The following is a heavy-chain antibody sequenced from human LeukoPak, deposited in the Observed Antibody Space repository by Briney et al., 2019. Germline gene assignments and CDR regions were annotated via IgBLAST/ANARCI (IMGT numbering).Heavy chain of an antibody. V-gene: IGHV1-69*04. CDR1: GGTFSRYA. D-gene: IGHD5-12*01. J-gene: IGHJ6*02. Sequence: ASVKVSCKASGGTFSRYAISWVRQAPGQGIEWMGRIIPIIGIVNYAQKFQGRVTITADKSTSTAYMELSSLRSEDTAVYYCARVLSGYTPNANYYYYGMDVWGQGTTVTVSS. CDR2: IIPIIGIV. CDR3: ARVLSGYTPNANYYYYGMDV.